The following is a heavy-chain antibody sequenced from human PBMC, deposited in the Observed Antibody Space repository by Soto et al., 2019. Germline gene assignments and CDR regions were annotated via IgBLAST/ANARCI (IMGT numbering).Heavy chain of an antibody. CDR3: AKDSNKYSSSLRGRYFDY. V-gene: IGHV3-23*01. Sequence: EVQLLESGGGLVQRGGSQRLSCAASGFTFTSYVMSWVHQAPGKGLEWVAGISGGGSTAFYADSVKGRFTISRDNAKNTLVLQMDSLRAEDTAIYYCAKDSNKYSSSLRGRYFDYWGQGTLVTVSS. D-gene: IGHD3-22*01. CDR2: ISGGGSTA. J-gene: IGHJ4*02. CDR1: GFTFTSYV.